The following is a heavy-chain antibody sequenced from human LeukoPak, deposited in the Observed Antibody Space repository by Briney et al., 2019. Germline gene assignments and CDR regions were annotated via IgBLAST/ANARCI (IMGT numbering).Heavy chain of an antibody. V-gene: IGHV1-69*01. J-gene: IGHJ5*02. CDR2: IIPIFGTA. CDR3: AREGHAYCSGGSCYFNWFDP. Sequence: SVKVSCKASGGTFSSYAISWVRQDPGQGLEWMGGIIPIFGTANYAQKFQGRVTITADESTSTAYMELSSLRSEDTAVYYCAREGHAYCSGGSCYFNWFDPWGQGTLVTVSS. CDR1: GGTFSSYA. D-gene: IGHD2-15*01.